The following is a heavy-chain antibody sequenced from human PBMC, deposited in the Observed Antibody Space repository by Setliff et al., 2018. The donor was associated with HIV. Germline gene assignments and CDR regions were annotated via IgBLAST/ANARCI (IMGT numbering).Heavy chain of an antibody. CDR1: GFSLSTYP. CDR2: FSGSGDST. Sequence: GGSLRLSCVASGFSLSTYPMSWVRQAPGKGLEWVSGFSGSGDSTYYADSVQGRFSISRENSKNTLYLQMNSLRAEDTAVYYCAEHRKLAYYDNSGPAPYYYYFMDVWGKGTTVT. D-gene: IGHD3-22*01. J-gene: IGHJ6*03. V-gene: IGHV3-23*01. CDR3: AEHRKLAYYDNSGPAPYYYYFMDV.